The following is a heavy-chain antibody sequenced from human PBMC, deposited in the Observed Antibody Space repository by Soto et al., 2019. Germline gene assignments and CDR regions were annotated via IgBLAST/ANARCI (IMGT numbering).Heavy chain of an antibody. CDR2: IIPIFGTA. J-gene: IGHJ4*02. CDR1: GGTFSSYA. D-gene: IGHD4-17*01. V-gene: IGHV1-69*12. CDR3: ARDSTYGGKVGGFDY. Sequence: QVQLVQSGAEVKKPGSSVKVSCKASGGTFSSYAISWVRQAPGQGLEWMGGIIPIFGTANYAQQFQGRVTITADESTSTADMELSSLRSEDTAVYYCARDSTYGGKVGGFDYWGQGTLVTVSS.